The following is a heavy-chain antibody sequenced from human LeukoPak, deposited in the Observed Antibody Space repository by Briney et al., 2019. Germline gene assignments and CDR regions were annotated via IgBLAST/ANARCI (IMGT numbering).Heavy chain of an antibody. CDR1: GFTFSSYA. CDR3: ARSRSDYFYYFDY. D-gene: IGHD2/OR15-2a*01. Sequence: TGRSLRLSCAASGFTFSSYAMHWVRQAPGKGLEWVAVISYDGSNKYYADSVKGRFTISIDNSQNTLYLQMNSLRPEDTAVYYCARSRSDYFYYFDYWGQGTLVTVSS. J-gene: IGHJ4*02. V-gene: IGHV3-30-3*01. CDR2: ISYDGSNK.